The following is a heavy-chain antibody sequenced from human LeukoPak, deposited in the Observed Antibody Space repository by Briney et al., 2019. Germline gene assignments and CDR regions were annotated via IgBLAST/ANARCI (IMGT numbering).Heavy chain of an antibody. Sequence: PGGSLRLSCAASGLTFSSYAMSWVRQAPGKGLEWVSAISGSGGSTYYADSVKGRFPISRDNCKTTLYLQMNSRRAGTTAVYYGAKDRGYWGQRTLVTVSS. CDR2: ISGSGGST. V-gene: IGHV3-23*01. CDR3: AKDRGY. J-gene: IGHJ4*02. CDR1: GLTFSSYA.